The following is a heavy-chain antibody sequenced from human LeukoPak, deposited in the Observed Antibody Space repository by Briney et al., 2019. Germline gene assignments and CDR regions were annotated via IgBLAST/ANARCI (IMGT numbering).Heavy chain of an antibody. CDR3: ARPRASSPGNWFDS. D-gene: IGHD6-13*01. CDR2: ISSSSSTI. CDR1: GFTFSSYS. Sequence: PGGSLRLSCAASGFTFSSYSMNWVRQAPGKGLEWVSYISSSSSTIYYADSVKGRFTISRDNAKNSLYLQMNSLRAEDTAVYYCARPRASSPGNWFDSWGQGTLVTVSS. J-gene: IGHJ5*01. V-gene: IGHV3-48*01.